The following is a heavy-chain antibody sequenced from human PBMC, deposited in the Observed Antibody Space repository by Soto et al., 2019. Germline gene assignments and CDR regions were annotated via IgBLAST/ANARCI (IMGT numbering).Heavy chain of an antibody. V-gene: IGHV4-59*01. CDR3: ARENNWNSLDY. J-gene: IGHJ4*02. CDR2: IYYSGAT. D-gene: IGHD1-7*01. Sequence: SETLSLTCTVSGGSISTYYWSWIRQPPGKGLEWIGHIYYSGATNYSPSLKSRVTISVDTSKKQFSLKLSSVTAADTAVYYCARENNWNSLDYWGQGTLVTVS. CDR1: GGSISTYY.